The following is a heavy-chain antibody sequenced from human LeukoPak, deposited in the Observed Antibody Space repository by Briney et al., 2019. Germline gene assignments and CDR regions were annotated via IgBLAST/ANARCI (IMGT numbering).Heavy chain of an antibody. CDR2: IYSGGST. J-gene: IGHJ4*02. CDR3: AKRDGYNSGPFDY. D-gene: IGHD5-24*01. Sequence: GGSLRLSCAASGFTFSSYSMNWVRQAPGKGLEWVSVIYSGGSTYYADSVKGRFTISRDNSKNTLYLQMNSLRAEDTAVYYCAKRDGYNSGPFDYWGQGTLVTVSS. CDR1: GFTFSSYS. V-gene: IGHV3-66*01.